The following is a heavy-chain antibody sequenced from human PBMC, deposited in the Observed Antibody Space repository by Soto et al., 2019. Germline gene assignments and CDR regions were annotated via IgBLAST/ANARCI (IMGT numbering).Heavy chain of an antibody. Sequence: EVQLLESGGGLVQPGGSLRLSCAASGFTFSSYAMSWVRQAPGKGLEWVSAISGSGGSTYYADSVKGRFTISRDNSKNTLYLQMNSLRAEDTAVYYCAKGAIGGYCSSTSCYVIDYWGQGTLVTVSS. V-gene: IGHV3-23*01. J-gene: IGHJ4*02. CDR2: ISGSGGST. CDR1: GFTFSSYA. D-gene: IGHD2-2*01. CDR3: AKGAIGGYCSSTSCYVIDY.